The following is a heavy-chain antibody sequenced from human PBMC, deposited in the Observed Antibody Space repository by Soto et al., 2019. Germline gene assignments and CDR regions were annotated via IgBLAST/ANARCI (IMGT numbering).Heavy chain of an antibody. CDR1: GFTFSSYG. J-gene: IGHJ4*02. V-gene: IGHV3-30*18. Sequence: GGSLRLSCAASGFTFSSYGMHWVRQAPGKGLEWVAVISYDGSNKYYADSVKGRFTISRDNSKNTLYLQMNSLRAEDTAVYYCAKEGPPRRSPGAHWGQGTLVTVSS. CDR3: AKEGPPRRSPGAH. CDR2: ISYDGSNK. D-gene: IGHD1-1*01.